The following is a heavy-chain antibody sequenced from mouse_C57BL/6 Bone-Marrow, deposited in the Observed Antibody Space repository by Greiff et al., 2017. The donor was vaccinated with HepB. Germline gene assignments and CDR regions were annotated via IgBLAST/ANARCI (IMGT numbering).Heavy chain of an antibody. V-gene: IGHV1-15*01. CDR1: GYTFTDYE. CDR3: TPYGSSYRFAY. CDR2: IDPETGGT. Sequence: QVHVKQSGAELVRPGASVTLSCKASGYTFTDYEMHWVKQTPVHGLEWIGAIDPETGGTAYNQKFKGKAILTADKSSSTAYMELRSLTSEDSAVYYCTPYGSSYRFAYWGQGTLVTVSA. D-gene: IGHD1-1*01. J-gene: IGHJ3*01.